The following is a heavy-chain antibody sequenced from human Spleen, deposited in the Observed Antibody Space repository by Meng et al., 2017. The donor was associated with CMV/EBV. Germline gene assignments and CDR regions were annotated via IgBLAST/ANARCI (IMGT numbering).Heavy chain of an antibody. CDR1: GDSISSTSYY. V-gene: IGHV4-39*07. D-gene: IGHD1-1*01. CDR2: VYYSGSI. CDR3: VQGQTDAFDI. Sequence: SETLSLTCTVSGDSISSTSYYWGWIRQPPGKALESIGSVYYSGSIYKNPPLKSRVTISGDTSKNQFSLKLSSVTAADTAVYYCVQGQTDAFDIWGQGTMVTVSS. J-gene: IGHJ3*02.